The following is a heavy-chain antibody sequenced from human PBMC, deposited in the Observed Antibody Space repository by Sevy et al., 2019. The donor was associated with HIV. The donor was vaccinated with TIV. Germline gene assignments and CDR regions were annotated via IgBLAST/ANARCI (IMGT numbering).Heavy chain of an antibody. Sequence: GGSLRLSCAASGFTFSSYSMNWVRQAPGKGLEWVSYISGLNNYIYYADSVRGRFTISRDNAKNSLYLQMNSLRAEDTAVYYCARGASSGWDYFDCWGQGTLVTVSS. CDR1: GFTFSSYS. D-gene: IGHD6-19*01. CDR3: ARGASSGWDYFDC. J-gene: IGHJ4*02. V-gene: IGHV3-21*01. CDR2: ISGLNNYI.